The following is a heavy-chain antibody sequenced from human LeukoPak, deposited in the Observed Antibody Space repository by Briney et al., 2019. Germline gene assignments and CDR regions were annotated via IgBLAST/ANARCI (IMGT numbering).Heavy chain of an antibody. V-gene: IGHV3-33*01. Sequence: GGSLRLSCAASGFTFSSYGMHWGRQAPGKGLEWVAVIWYDGSNKYYADSVKGRFTISRDNSKNTLYLQMNSLRAEDTAVYYCARDWSAAGTGGGVYWGQGTQVTVSS. CDR1: GFTFSSYG. CDR2: IWYDGSNK. J-gene: IGHJ4*02. D-gene: IGHD6-13*01. CDR3: ARDWSAAGTGGGVY.